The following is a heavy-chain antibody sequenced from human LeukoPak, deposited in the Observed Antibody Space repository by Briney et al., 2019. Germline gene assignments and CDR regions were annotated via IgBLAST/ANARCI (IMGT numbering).Heavy chain of an antibody. V-gene: IGHV3-69-1*02. Sequence: ETLSLTWTVSGGSISGSYWSWVRQPPGKGLEWVSSIGPTGTDRYYADSVRGRFTISRDNAKNSMYLQMDSLRDEDTAVYYCATETIGRHYDYWGQGTLLTVSS. J-gene: IGHJ4*02. CDR1: GGSISGSY. D-gene: IGHD1-14*01. CDR3: ATETIGRHYDY. CDR2: IGPTGTDR.